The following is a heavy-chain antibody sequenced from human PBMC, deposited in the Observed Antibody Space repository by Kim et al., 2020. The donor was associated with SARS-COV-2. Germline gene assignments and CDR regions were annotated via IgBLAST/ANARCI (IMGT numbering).Heavy chain of an antibody. D-gene: IGHD3-10*01. CDR3: ATGLKTQLSYAFDI. J-gene: IGHJ3*02. Sequence: SETLSLTCTVSGGSISSSSYYWGWIRQPPGKGLEWIGSIYYSGSTYYNPSLKSRVTISVDTSKNQFSLKLSSVTAADTAVYYCATGLKTQLSYAFDIWGQGTMVTVSS. CDR2: IYYSGST. CDR1: GGSISSSSYY. V-gene: IGHV4-39*01.